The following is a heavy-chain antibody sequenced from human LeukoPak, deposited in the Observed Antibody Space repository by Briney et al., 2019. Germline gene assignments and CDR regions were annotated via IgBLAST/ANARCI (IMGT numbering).Heavy chain of an antibody. CDR2: ISSSGTTI. V-gene: IGHV3-48*03. CDR1: GFTFSNYE. CDR3: VRDRASSGWKY. Sequence: XGSLRLSCAASGFTFSNYEMNWVRQAPGKGLEWISYISSSGTTIYYADSMKGRFTISRDNAKNSLYLQMISLRAEDTAVYFCVRDRASSGWKYWGQGTLVTVSS. D-gene: IGHD6-19*01. J-gene: IGHJ4*02.